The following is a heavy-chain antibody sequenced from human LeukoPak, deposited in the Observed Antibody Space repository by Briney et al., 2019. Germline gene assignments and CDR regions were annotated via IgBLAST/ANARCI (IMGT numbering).Heavy chain of an antibody. CDR3: ARVSEDIVVVPAALAFDY. D-gene: IGHD2-2*01. J-gene: IGHJ4*02. CDR1: GYTFTSYA. CDR2: INPNSGGT. Sequence: ASVKVSCKASGYTFTSYAMNWVRQAPGQGLEWMGWINPNSGGTNYAQKFQGRVTMTRDTSISTAYMELSRLRSDDTAVYYCARVSEDIVVVPAALAFDYWGQGTLVTVSS. V-gene: IGHV1-2*02.